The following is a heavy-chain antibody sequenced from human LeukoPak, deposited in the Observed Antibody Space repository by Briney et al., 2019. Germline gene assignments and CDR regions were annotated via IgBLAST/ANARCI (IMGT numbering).Heavy chain of an antibody. J-gene: IGHJ4*02. Sequence: GGSLRLSCAASGFSVSDYSISWIRQSPGKGPEWISYVMSGRGSTNYADSVKGRFTISRDNAKNSVALQLDGLRADDAAVYFCTRERRGSYYAFESWGQGTLVTVSS. CDR3: TRERRGSYYAFES. CDR2: VMSGRGST. CDR1: GFSVSDYS. V-gene: IGHV3-11*05. D-gene: IGHD3-16*01.